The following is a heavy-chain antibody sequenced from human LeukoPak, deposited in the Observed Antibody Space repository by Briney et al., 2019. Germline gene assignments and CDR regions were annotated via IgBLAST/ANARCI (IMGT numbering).Heavy chain of an antibody. V-gene: IGHV3-53*01. Sequence: GGSLRLSCAASGFMFSGYWMSWVRQAPGKGLEWVSLIYSGGTRYTDSVRGRFTISRDNSKNTLYLQMNSLRAEDTAMYYCASWYHIDYWGQGTLVTVSS. CDR3: ASWYHIDY. J-gene: IGHJ4*02. CDR1: GFMFSGYW. CDR2: IYSGGTR. D-gene: IGHD2-2*01.